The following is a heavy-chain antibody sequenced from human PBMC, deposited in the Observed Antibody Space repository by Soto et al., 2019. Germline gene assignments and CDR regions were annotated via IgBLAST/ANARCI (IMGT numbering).Heavy chain of an antibody. CDR3: ARDKEYSSGWRHYYYYYGMDV. J-gene: IGHJ6*02. D-gene: IGHD6-19*01. CDR2: ISYDGSNK. CDR1: GFTFSSYA. Sequence: GSLRLSCAASGFTFSSYAMHWVRQAPGKGLEWVAVISYDGSNKYYADSVKGRFTISRDNSKNTLYLQMNSLRAEDTAVYYCARDKEYSSGWRHYYYYYGMDVWGQGTTVTVSS. V-gene: IGHV3-30-3*01.